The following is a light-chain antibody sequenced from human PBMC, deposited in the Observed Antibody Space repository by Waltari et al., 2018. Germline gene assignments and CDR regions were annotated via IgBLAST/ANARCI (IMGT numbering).Light chain of an antibody. Sequence: QSALTQPRSVSGSPGQSVTISCTGASSDIGGYNYVSWYQQHPGKAPKRMIYDVSKRPSGGSVRFSGSKSGNTASLTISGLQAEDETDYYCCSYAGSYTWVFGGGTKLTVL. CDR3: CSYAGSYTWV. V-gene: IGLV2-11*01. CDR1: SSDIGGYNY. J-gene: IGLJ3*02. CDR2: DVS.